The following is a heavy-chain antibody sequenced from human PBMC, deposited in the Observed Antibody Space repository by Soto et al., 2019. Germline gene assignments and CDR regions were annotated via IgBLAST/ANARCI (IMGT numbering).Heavy chain of an antibody. J-gene: IGHJ4*02. CDR1: GFRFSNYD. CDR3: AKGDCSGGRCYRGFDY. D-gene: IGHD2-15*01. V-gene: IGHV3-23*01. Sequence: GGSLRLSCAASGFRFSNYDMSWVRQAPGKGLEWVSGVSASGSITSYADSAKGRFTISRDNAKNTMFLQMNSLRAEDTAVYFCAKGDCSGGRCYRGFDYWGQGTLVTVSS. CDR2: VSASGSIT.